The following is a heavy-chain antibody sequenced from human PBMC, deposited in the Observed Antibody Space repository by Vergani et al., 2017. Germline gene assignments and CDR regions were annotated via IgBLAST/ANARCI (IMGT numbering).Heavy chain of an antibody. V-gene: IGHV2-5*04. CDR2: IYCYDDP. CDR3: VYRKTEWGTTGCFYPFYYYYYIDV. CDR1: GFSHNTRRER. D-gene: IGHD1-7*01. J-gene: IGHJ6*03. Sequence: HITLKDSGPTLEKPTQPLTLPCTFSGFSHNTRRERVAWIRQPPEKALDLLSHIYCYDDPHYSTSLNNRITLTKDYAKNQVVLTMTNMDYVDTGTYYCVYRKTEWGTTGCFYPFYYYYYIDVWGKGTTVTVSS.